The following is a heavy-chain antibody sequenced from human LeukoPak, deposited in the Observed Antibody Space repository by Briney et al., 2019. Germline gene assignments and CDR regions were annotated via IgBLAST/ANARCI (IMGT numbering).Heavy chain of an antibody. CDR2: IHYSGST. Sequence: SETLSLTCTVSSGSISTYYWSWIRQPPGKGLEWIGYIHYSGSTNYNPSLKSRVIISVDTSKNQFSLRLSSVTAADTAIYYCARLRSYGGNRGIDYWGQGTLVAVSS. CDR1: SGSISTYY. CDR3: ARLRSYGGNRGIDY. V-gene: IGHV4-59*08. D-gene: IGHD4-23*01. J-gene: IGHJ4*02.